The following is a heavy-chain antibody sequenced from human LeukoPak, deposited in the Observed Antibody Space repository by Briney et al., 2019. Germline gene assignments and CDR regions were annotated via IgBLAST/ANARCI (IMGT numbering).Heavy chain of an antibody. V-gene: IGHV4-61*02. CDR1: GGSISSGSYY. J-gene: IGHJ3*02. Sequence: SETLSLTCTVSGGSISSGSYYWSWIRQPAGKGLEWIGRIYTSGSTNYNPSLKSRVTISVDTSKNQFSLKLSSVTAADTAVYYCARDPMLVANYYDSSGAAFDIWGQGTMVTVSS. CDR2: IYTSGST. D-gene: IGHD3-22*01. CDR3: ARDPMLVANYYDSSGAAFDI.